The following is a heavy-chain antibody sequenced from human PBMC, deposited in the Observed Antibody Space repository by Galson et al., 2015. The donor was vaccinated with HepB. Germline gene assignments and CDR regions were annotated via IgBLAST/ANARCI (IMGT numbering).Heavy chain of an antibody. CDR2: ISASTIYT. CDR1: GFTFSDYY. J-gene: IGHJ4*02. CDR3: ARVADADYGDHTHFDS. V-gene: IGHV3-11*06. D-gene: IGHD4-17*01. Sequence: SLRLSCAASGFTFSDYYMSWIRQAPGKGLEWLSYISASTIYTNYADSVKGRFTVSRDNAKNSLNLQMNSLRAEDTAVYYFARVADADYGDHTHFDSWGQGTLVTVSS.